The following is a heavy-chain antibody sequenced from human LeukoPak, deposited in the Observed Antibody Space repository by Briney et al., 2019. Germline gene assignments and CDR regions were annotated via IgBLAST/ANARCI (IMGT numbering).Heavy chain of an antibody. D-gene: IGHD3-10*01. CDR3: VRAHHPGGWFDP. V-gene: IGHV3-7*04. CDR1: GFTFSSSW. Sequence: PGGSLRLSCAASGFTFSSSWMTWVRQAPGKGLEWVASINQDGGEIHNVDSVKGRLTISRDNAKNSLYLQMNSLTAEDTAVHYCVRAHHPGGWFDPWGQGTLVTVSS. J-gene: IGHJ5*02. CDR2: INQDGGEI.